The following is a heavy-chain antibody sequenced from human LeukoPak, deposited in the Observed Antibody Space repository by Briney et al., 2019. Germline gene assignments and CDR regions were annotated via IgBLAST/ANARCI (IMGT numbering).Heavy chain of an antibody. CDR3: ARGQWLAFDY. V-gene: IGHV6-1*01. CDR1: GDSVSSNSAA. D-gene: IGHD6-19*01. Sequence: SQTLSLTVDLSGDSVSSNSAAWNWIRQSPSRGLEWLGRTYYMSKWYNDYAVSVKSRITINPDTSKNQFSLQLNSVTPEDTAVYYCARGQWLAFDYWGQGTLVTVSS. CDR2: TYYMSKWYN. J-gene: IGHJ4*02.